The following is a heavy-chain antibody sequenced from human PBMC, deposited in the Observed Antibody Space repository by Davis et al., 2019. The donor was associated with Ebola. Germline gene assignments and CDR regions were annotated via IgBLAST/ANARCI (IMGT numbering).Heavy chain of an antibody. CDR1: GYTFTSYG. CDR3: ARAQFPTTSDH. CDR2: INPHNGNT. J-gene: IGHJ4*02. V-gene: IGHV1-18*04. D-gene: IGHD1-1*01. Sequence: ASVKVSCKASGYTFTSYGITWVRQAPGQGLEWMGWINPHNGNTNYAQNVQGRVTMTTDTSTSTAYMEVGSLRSDDTSVYYCARAQFPTTSDHWGQGTLVTVSS.